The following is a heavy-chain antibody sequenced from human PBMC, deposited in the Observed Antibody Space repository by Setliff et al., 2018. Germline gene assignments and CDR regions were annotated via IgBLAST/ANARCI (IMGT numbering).Heavy chain of an antibody. D-gene: IGHD1-26*01. J-gene: IGHJ5*02. CDR1: GGFIRDYY. CDR2: IYYRGTT. CDR3: AAVGIDAGGGWFDP. V-gene: IGHV4-59*01. Sequence: SETLSLTCTVSGGFIRDYYWNWIRQSPGKGLEWIGYIYYRGTTNYNSSLKSRVTISIDMSKNQFSLKLSSATAADTAVYLCAAVGIDAGGGWFDPWGHGIPVTVPQ.